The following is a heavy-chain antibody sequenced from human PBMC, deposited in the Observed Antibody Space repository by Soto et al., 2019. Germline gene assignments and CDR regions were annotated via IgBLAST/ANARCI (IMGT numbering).Heavy chain of an antibody. CDR2: ISYDGSNK. V-gene: IGHV3-30-3*01. CDR1: GFTFSSYA. D-gene: IGHD3-22*01. Sequence: PGGSLRLSCAASGFTFSSYAMHWVRQAPGKGLEWVAVISYDGSNKYYADSVKGRFTISRDNSKNTLYLQMNSLRAEDTAVYYCARGKYYYDSSGYQPLNYWGQGTMVTVSS. J-gene: IGHJ4*02. CDR3: ARGKYYYDSSGYQPLNY.